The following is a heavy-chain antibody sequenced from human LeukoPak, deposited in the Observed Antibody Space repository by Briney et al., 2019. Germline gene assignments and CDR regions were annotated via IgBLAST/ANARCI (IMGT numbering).Heavy chain of an antibody. CDR2: IIHSGST. D-gene: IGHD3-16*01. J-gene: IGHJ4*02. CDR1: GGSFSGYY. CDR3: AREGRGTRLWPPDY. V-gene: IGHV4-34*12. Sequence: SETLSLTCAVYGGSFSGYYWTWIRQSPGKGLEWIGEIIHSGSTNYNPSLKSRVTMSVDTSKNQFSLNLNSVTAADTAIYYCAREGRGTRLWPPDYWGQGVLVTVSS.